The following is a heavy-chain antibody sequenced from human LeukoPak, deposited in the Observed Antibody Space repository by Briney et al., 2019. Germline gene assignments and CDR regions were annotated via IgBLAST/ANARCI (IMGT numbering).Heavy chain of an antibody. CDR1: GITLSNYG. D-gene: IGHD3-22*01. CDR2: ISGSGGGT. CDR3: AKRGVVIRVILVGFHKEAYYFDS. V-gene: IGHV3-23*01. J-gene: IGHJ4*02. Sequence: GGSLRLSCAVSGITLSNYGMSWVHQAPGKGLEWVAGISGSGGGTNYADSVKGRFTISRDNPKNTLYLQMNSLGAEDTAVYFCAKRGVVIRVILVGFHKEAYYFDSWGQGALVTVSS.